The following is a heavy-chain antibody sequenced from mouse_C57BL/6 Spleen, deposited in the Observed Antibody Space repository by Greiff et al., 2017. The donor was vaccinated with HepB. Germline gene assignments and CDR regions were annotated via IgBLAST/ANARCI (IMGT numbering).Heavy chain of an antibody. V-gene: IGHV1-20*01. CDR1: GYSFTGYF. CDR3: ASSTTVVASRFAY. D-gene: IGHD1-1*01. CDR2: INPYNGDT. Sequence: VQLQQSGPELVKPGDSVKISCKASGYSFTGYFMNWVMQSHGKSLEWIGRINPYNGDTFYNQKFKGKATLTVDKSSSTAHMDLRSLTSEDSAVYSCASSTTVVASRFAYWGKGTLVTVSA. J-gene: IGHJ3*01.